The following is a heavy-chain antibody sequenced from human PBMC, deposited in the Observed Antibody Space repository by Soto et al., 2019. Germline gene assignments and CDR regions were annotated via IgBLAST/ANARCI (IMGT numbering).Heavy chain of an antibody. CDR1: GGTFSSYA. J-gene: IGHJ4*02. D-gene: IGHD2-15*01. CDR3: ARDPGYCSGGSCDPFDY. CDR2: IIPIFGTA. V-gene: IGHV1-69*01. Sequence: QVQLVQSGAEVKKPGSSVKVSCKASGGTFSSYAIRWVRQAPGQGLEWMGGIIPIFGTANYAQKFQGRVTITADESTSTAYMELSSLRSEDTAVYYCARDPGYCSGGSCDPFDYWGQGTLVTVSS.